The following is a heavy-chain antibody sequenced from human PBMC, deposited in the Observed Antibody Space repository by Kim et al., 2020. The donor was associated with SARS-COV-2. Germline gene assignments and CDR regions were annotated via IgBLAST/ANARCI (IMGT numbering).Heavy chain of an antibody. J-gene: IGHJ4*02. CDR3: AKYRGWDYYGSGRPC. V-gene: IGHV3-23*01. CDR1: GFTFSSYA. Sequence: GGSLRLSCAASGFTFSSYAMSWVRQAPGKGLEWVSAISGSGGSTYYADSVKGRFTISRDNSKNTLYLQMNSLRAEDTAVYYCAKYRGWDYYGSGRPCWGQGTLVTVSS. CDR2: ISGSGGST. D-gene: IGHD3-10*01.